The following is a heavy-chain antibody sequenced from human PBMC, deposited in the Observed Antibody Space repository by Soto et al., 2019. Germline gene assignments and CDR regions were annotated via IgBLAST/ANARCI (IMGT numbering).Heavy chain of an antibody. CDR3: AREDDPYYDFWSGPKGGLDP. V-gene: IGHV4-31*03. Sequence: PSETLSLTCTVSGGSISSGGYYWSWIRQHPGKGLEWIGYIYYSGSTYYNPSLKSRVTISVDTSKNQFSLKLSSVTAADTAVYYCAREDDPYYDFWSGPKGGLDPWGQGTLVTVSS. J-gene: IGHJ5*02. CDR1: GGSISSGGYY. CDR2: IYYSGST. D-gene: IGHD3-3*01.